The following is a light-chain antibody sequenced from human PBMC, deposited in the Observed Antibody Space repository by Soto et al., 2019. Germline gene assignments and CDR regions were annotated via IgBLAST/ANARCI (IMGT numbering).Light chain of an antibody. CDR2: GAS. Sequence: EIVMTQSPATLSVSPGERATLSCRASQSVSSNLAWYHQKPGQAPRLLIYGASTTATGIPARFSGSGSGTEFTLTISSLQSEDFAVYYCQQYNNWPYTFGQGTTLEIK. CDR1: QSVSSN. CDR3: QQYNNWPYT. V-gene: IGKV3-15*01. J-gene: IGKJ2*01.